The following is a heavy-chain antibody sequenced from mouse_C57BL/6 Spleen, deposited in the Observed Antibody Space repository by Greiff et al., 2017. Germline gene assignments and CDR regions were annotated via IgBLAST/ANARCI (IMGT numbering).Heavy chain of an antibody. CDR1: GFNIKNTY. V-gene: IGHV14-3*01. J-gene: IGHJ4*01. CDR2: IDPANGNT. CDR3: AGSYDYDAPYYAMDY. Sequence: EVQLQQSVAELVRPGASVKLSCTASGFNIKNTYMHWVKQRPEQGLEWIGRIDPANGNTKYAPKFQGKATITADTSSNTAYLQLSSLTSEDTAIYYGAGSYDYDAPYYAMDYWGQGTSVTVSS. D-gene: IGHD2-4*01.